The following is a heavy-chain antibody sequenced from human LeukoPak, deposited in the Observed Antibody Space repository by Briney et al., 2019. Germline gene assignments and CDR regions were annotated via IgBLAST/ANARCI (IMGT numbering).Heavy chain of an antibody. CDR1: GGSISSSSYY. CDR2: IYYSGST. CDR3: ARGSRYSSSSWLPFGSWYRVAFDY. J-gene: IGHJ4*02. V-gene: IGHV4-39*07. Sequence: KTSETLSLTCTVSGGSISSSSYYWGWIRQPPGKGLEWIGSIYYSGSTYYNPSLKSRVTISVDTSKNQFSLKLSSVTAADTAVYYCARGSRYSSSSWLPFGSWYRVAFDYWGQGTLVIVSS. D-gene: IGHD6-6*01.